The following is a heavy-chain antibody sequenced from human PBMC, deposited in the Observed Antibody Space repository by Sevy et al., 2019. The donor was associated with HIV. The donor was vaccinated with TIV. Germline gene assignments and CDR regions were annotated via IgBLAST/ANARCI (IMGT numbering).Heavy chain of an antibody. Sequence: SETLSLTCTVSGYSISSGGYYWSWIRQHPGKGLEWIGYIDYTGNAYYTPSLKSRITISVDTSKNQFSLKLTSVTVADTAVYYCARVPFYYDFDGYYYFDYWGQGTLVTVSS. CDR3: ARVPFYYDFDGYYYFDY. CDR2: IDYTGNA. D-gene: IGHD3-22*01. J-gene: IGHJ4*02. V-gene: IGHV4-31*03. CDR1: GYSISSGGYY.